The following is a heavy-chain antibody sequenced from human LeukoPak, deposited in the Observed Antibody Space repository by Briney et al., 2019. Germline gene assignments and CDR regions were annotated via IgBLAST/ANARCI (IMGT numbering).Heavy chain of an antibody. CDR3: ARLGSCSGGSCYYIDY. Sequence: PSETLSLTCTVPGGSISSYYWSWIRQPPGKGLEWIGYIHYSGSTNYNPSLKSRVTISVDTSKNQFSLKLSSVTAADTAVYYCARLGSCSGGSCYYIDYWGQETLVTVPS. D-gene: IGHD2-15*01. CDR1: GGSISSYY. CDR2: IHYSGST. J-gene: IGHJ4*02. V-gene: IGHV4-59*01.